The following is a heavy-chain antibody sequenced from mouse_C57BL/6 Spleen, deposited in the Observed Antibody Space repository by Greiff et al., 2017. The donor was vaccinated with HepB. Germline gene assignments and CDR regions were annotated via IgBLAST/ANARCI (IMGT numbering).Heavy chain of an antibody. D-gene: IGHD2-2*01. CDR1: GFTFSSYA. CDR3: ARDRGDYGYDLYYFDY. CDR2: ISDGGSYT. J-gene: IGHJ2*01. V-gene: IGHV5-4*01. Sequence: EVQLVESGGGLVKPGGSLKLSCAASGFTFSSYAMSWVRQTPEKRLEWVATISDGGSYTYYPDNVKGRFTISRDNAKNNLYLQMSHLKSEDTAMYYCARDRGDYGYDLYYFDYWGQGTTLTVSS.